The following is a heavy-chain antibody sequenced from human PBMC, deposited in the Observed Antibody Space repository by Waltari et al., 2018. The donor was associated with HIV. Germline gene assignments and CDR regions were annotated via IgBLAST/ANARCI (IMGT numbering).Heavy chain of an antibody. CDR1: GYFFSSYY. CDR2: LHPSGGAT. D-gene: IGHD1-1*01. V-gene: IGHV1-46*01. CDR3: AKDRQQYSYFGMDV. J-gene: IGHJ6*02. Sequence: QVHLVQSGAEVKKPGASVKVSCKTSGYFFSSYYIHWVRQAPGQGLDWMGVLHPSGGATNYAQKFQGRVTMTTDTSTSTVYMELTNLRSEDTAVYYCAKDRQQYSYFGMDVWGQGTTVTVSS.